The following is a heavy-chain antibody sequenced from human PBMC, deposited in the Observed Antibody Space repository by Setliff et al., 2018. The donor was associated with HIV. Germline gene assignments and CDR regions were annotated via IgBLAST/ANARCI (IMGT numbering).Heavy chain of an antibody. CDR3: ARQGRPGDFDS. J-gene: IGHJ4*02. V-gene: IGHV4-59*08. CDR1: GGSISEYY. CDR2: IDYSGST. Sequence: SETLSLTCTVSGGSISEYYWSWIRQPPGKGLEWIGYIDYSGSTNYNASLKSRLTMSIDTSKKQFSLKLRAVTAADSAVYYCARQGRPGDFDSWGQGTLVTVSS. D-gene: IGHD7-27*01.